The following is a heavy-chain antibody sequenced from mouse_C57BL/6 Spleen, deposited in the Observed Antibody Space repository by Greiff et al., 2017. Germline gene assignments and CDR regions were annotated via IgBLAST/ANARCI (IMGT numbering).Heavy chain of an antibody. Sequence: EVMLVESEGGLVQPGSSMKLSCTASGFTFSDYYMAWVRQVPEKGLEWVANINYDGSSTYYLDSLKSRFIFSRDNAKNILYLQMRSLKSEDTATYYCASDYGSSPWFAYWGQGTLVTVSA. J-gene: IGHJ3*01. CDR1: GFTFSDYY. CDR2: INYDGSST. V-gene: IGHV5-16*01. CDR3: ASDYGSSPWFAY. D-gene: IGHD1-1*01.